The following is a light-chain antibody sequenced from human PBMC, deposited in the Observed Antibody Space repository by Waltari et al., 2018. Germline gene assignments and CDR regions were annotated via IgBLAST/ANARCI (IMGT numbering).Light chain of an antibody. CDR1: RSLLHSSGYNY. J-gene: IGKJ4*01. V-gene: IGKV2-28*01. CDR2: LGS. CDR3: MQALQSPLT. Sequence: DIVMTQSPLSLPVTPGEPASISCKSSRSLLHSSGYNYVDWYLQKPGQSPQLLISLGSNRGSGVPDRFRGSGSGTDFTLKISRVEAEDVGVYYCMQALQSPLTFGGGTKVEIK.